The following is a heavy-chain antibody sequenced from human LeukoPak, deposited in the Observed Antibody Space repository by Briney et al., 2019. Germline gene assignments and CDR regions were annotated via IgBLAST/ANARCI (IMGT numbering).Heavy chain of an antibody. CDR3: ARGTTDGYSYGRFDY. CDR1: GGSISSSSYY. V-gene: IGHV4-39*07. J-gene: IGHJ4*02. CDR2: IYYSGST. Sequence: PSETLSLTCTVSGGSISSSSYYWGWIRQPPGKGLEWIGSIYYSGSTYYNPSLKSRVTFSVDTSKNQFSLKLNPVTAADTALYYCARGTTDGYSYGRFDYWGQGTLVTVSS. D-gene: IGHD5-18*01.